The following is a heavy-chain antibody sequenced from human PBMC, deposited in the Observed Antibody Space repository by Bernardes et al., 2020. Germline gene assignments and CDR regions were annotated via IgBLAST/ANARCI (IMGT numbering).Heavy chain of an antibody. D-gene: IGHD3-10*01. CDR1: GFTFSSYR. Sequence: GGSLRLSCAASGFTFSSYRMNWVRQAPGKGLEWVSYISSSSSTIYYADSVKGRFTISRDNAKNSLYLQMNSLRAEDTAVYYCASFFTMVRGVMDVPPKNYYYYGMDVWGQGTTVTVSS. CDR2: ISSSSSTI. J-gene: IGHJ6*02. V-gene: IGHV3-48*01. CDR3: ASFFTMVRGVMDVPPKNYYYYGMDV.